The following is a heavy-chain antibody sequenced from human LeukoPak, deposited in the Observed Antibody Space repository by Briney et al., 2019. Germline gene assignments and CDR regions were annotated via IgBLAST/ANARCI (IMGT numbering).Heavy chain of an antibody. CDR1: GGTFSSYA. J-gene: IGHJ4*02. V-gene: IGHV1-69*04. Sequence: SVKVSCKASGGTFSSYAISWVRQAPGQGLEWMGRIIPILGIANYAQKFQGRVAITADKSTSAAYMELSSLRSEDTAVYYCARESDGAAAGSDYWGQGTLVTVSS. D-gene: IGHD6-13*01. CDR3: ARESDGAAAGSDY. CDR2: IIPILGIA.